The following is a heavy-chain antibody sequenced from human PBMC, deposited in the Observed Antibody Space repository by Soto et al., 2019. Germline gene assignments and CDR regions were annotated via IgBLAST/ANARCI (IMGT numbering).Heavy chain of an antibody. Sequence: GGSLRLSCAASGFTFSSYWMSWVRQAPGKGLEWVANIKQDGSEKYYVDSVKGRFTISRDNAKNSLYLQMNSLRAEDTAVYYCARDRDYDYYYYYMDVWGKGTTVTVSS. V-gene: IGHV3-7*01. CDR2: IKQDGSEK. CDR1: GFTFSSYW. CDR3: ARDRDYDYYYYYMDV. J-gene: IGHJ6*03. D-gene: IGHD4-17*01.